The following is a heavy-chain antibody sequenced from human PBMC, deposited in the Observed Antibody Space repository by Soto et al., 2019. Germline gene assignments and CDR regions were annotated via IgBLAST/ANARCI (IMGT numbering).Heavy chain of an antibody. Sequence: GVSLRLSCAASGFTFDDYTMHWVRQAPGKGLEWVSLISWDGGSTYYADSVKGRFTISRDNSKNSLYLQMNSLRTEDTALYYCAKDYGPITMVRGEIYYGMDVWGQGTTVTVSS. V-gene: IGHV3-43*01. D-gene: IGHD3-10*01. CDR3: AKDYGPITMVRGEIYYGMDV. CDR2: ISWDGGST. CDR1: GFTFDDYT. J-gene: IGHJ6*02.